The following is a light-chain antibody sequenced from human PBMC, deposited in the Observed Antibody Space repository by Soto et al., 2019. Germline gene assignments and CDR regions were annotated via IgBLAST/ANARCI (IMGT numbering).Light chain of an antibody. CDR1: QTISSW. V-gene: IGKV1-5*03. CDR2: KAS. CDR3: QHYNSYSEA. Sequence: DIQMTQSPSTLSGSVGDRVTITCRASQTISSWLAWYQQKPGKAPKLLIYKASTLKSGVPSRFSGSGCGTEFTLTISSLQPDDFATYYCQHYNSYSEAFGQGTKVERK. J-gene: IGKJ1*01.